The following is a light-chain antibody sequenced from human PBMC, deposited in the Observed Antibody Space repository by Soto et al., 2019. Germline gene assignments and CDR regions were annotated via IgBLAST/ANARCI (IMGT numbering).Light chain of an antibody. J-gene: IGLJ1*01. CDR1: SSNIGAGYD. CDR3: QSYDSRLSGYV. Sequence: QSVLTQPPSVSGAPGQGVTISCTGSSSNIGAGYDVHWYQQLPGTAPKLLIYSSVNRPSGVPDRSSASKSGASASLAITGLQAEDEGDYYCQSYDSRLSGYVFGAGTKLTVL. CDR2: SSV. V-gene: IGLV1-40*01.